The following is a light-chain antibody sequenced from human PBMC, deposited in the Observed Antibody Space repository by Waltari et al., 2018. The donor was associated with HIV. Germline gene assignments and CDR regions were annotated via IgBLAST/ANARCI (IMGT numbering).Light chain of an antibody. CDR2: DNS. J-gene: IGLJ1*01. V-gene: IGLV1-51*01. CDR1: RPHIGNNY. Sequence: QSVLTQPPSVSAAPGQKVTLPCSGSRPHIGNNYVSWYQQVPGTAPKLLIYDNSKRPSGIPDRFSGSKSGTSATLGIAGLQTGDEADYYCGTWDSSLSGYVFGTGTKVTVL. CDR3: GTWDSSLSGYV.